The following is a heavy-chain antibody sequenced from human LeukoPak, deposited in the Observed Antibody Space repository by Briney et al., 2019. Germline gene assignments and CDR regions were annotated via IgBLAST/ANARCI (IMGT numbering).Heavy chain of an antibody. CDR1: GGSISSGTYY. D-gene: IGHD3-10*01. CDR3: ARQRFGDLYAEYFQH. V-gene: IGHV4-39*01. J-gene: IGHJ1*01. CDR2: SHYSGSN. Sequence: PSETLSLTCTVSGGSISSGTYYWGWVRQPPGKGLQWIGSSHYSGSNYYNPSLKSRVTISVDTSKNQFSLKLSSVTAADTAVYYCARQRFGDLYAEYFQHWGQGTLVTVSS.